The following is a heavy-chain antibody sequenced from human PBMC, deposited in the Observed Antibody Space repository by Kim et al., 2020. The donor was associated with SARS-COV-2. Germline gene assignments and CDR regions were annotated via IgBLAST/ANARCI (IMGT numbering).Heavy chain of an antibody. CDR2: ISGSGGST. CDR3: AKGGGQWELADFDY. Sequence: GGSLRLSCAASGFTFSSYSMSWVRQAPGKGLEWVSAISGSGGSTYYADSVKGRFTISRDNKKNRKYLQMNSLRAEDTAVYYCAKGGGQWELADFDYWGQGTLVTVSS. J-gene: IGHJ4*02. CDR1: GFTFSSYS. V-gene: IGHV3-23*01. D-gene: IGHD1-26*01.